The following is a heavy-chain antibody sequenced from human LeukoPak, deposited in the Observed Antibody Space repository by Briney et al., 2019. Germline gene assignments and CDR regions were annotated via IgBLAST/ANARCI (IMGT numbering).Heavy chain of an antibody. Sequence: SQTLSLTCTVSGGSISSGGYYWSWIRQHPGKGLEWIGYIYYSGSTYYNPSLKSRVTISVDTSKNQFSLKLSSVTAADTAVYYCARDRLRDYYYCGMDVWGQGTTVTVSS. D-gene: IGHD4-17*01. CDR1: GGSISSGGYY. CDR2: IYYSGST. CDR3: ARDRLRDYYYCGMDV. J-gene: IGHJ6*02. V-gene: IGHV4-31*03.